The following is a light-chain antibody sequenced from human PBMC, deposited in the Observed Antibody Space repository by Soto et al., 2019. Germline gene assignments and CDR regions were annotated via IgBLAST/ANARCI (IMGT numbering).Light chain of an antibody. Sequence: QLVLTQSPSASASLGASVKLTCTLSSGHSIYAIAWHQQQPEKGSRYLMKLNRDGSHSKGDGIPHRFSGSSSGAERYLTISSLQSEDQADYYCQTWGAGIQIFGGGTKLTVL. CDR2: LNRDGSH. J-gene: IGLJ2*01. CDR3: QTWGAGIQI. CDR1: SGHSIYA. V-gene: IGLV4-69*02.